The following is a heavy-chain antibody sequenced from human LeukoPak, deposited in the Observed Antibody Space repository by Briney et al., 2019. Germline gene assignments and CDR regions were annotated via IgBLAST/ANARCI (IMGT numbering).Heavy chain of an antibody. D-gene: IGHD3-22*01. CDR3: ARYTANKSGYSFDF. CDR1: GGSISGYY. J-gene: IGHJ4*02. CDR2: INHSGET. V-gene: IGHV4-38-2*02. Sequence: PSETLSLTCTVSGGSISGYYWSWIRQSPGKGLEWIATINHSGETYYNPSLKSRATISVDTSKNQFSLKLSSVTAAGTAVYYCARYTANKSGYSFDFWGQGTLVTVSS.